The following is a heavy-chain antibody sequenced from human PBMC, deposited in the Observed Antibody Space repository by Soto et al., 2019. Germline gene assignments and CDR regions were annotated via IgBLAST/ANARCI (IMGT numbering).Heavy chain of an antibody. CDR3: ARDKRYSGYDY. CDR2: INAGNGNT. J-gene: IGHJ4*02. CDR1: GFTFTSSA. Sequence: ASVKVSCKASGFTFTSSAMHWVRQAPGQRLEWMGWINAGNGNTKYSQKFQGRVTITRDTSASTAYMELSSLRSEDTAVYYCARDKRYSGYDYWGQGTLVTVSS. V-gene: IGHV1-3*01. D-gene: IGHD5-12*01.